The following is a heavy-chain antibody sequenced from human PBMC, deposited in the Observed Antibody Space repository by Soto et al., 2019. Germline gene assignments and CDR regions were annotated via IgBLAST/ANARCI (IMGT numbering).Heavy chain of an antibody. Sequence: EVQLVASGGGLVQPGGSLRLSCVTSGFTFSASWMNWVRQAPGKGLEWVANLNQDGSEIKYVDSVKGRFTISRDNARNSVYLQINSLRTEDTAVYYCASWVYPRNYWGQGTLVTVSS. CDR1: GFTFSASW. V-gene: IGHV3-7*01. CDR3: ASWVYPRNY. CDR2: LNQDGSEI. J-gene: IGHJ4*02. D-gene: IGHD3-16*01.